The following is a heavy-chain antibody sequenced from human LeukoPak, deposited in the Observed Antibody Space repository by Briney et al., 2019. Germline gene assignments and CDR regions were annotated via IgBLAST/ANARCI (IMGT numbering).Heavy chain of an antibody. CDR2: ISSTGGTA. CDR1: GFTFSSFG. CDR3: AKDLLYSRATG. D-gene: IGHD6-13*01. J-gene: IGHJ4*02. Sequence: GGSLRLSCAASGFTFSSFGMSWVRQAPGKGLEWVSAISSTGGTAYYADSVKGRFTISRDNSKNTLYLQMNSLRAEDTAVYYCAKDLLYSRATGWGQGTLVTVSS. V-gene: IGHV3-23*01.